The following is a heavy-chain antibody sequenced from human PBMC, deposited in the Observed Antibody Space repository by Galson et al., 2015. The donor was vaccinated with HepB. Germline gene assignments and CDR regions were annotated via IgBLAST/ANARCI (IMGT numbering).Heavy chain of an antibody. CDR1: GFTFSDYY. CDR2: IYGSGST. CDR3: ARVHNPASTVDLIDY. D-gene: IGHD1-1*01. V-gene: IGHV4-4*07. Sequence: LRLSCAASGFTFSDYYMSWIRQAPGKGLEWIGRIYGSGSTYYNPSLKSRVTMSVDTSKNQFSLKLGSVTAADTAVYYCARVHNPASTVDLIDYWGQGTLVTVSS. J-gene: IGHJ4*02.